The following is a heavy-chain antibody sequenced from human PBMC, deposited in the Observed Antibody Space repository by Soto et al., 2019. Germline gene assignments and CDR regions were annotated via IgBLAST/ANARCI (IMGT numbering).Heavy chain of an antibody. CDR3: ARGIKHGDYSRWFDP. D-gene: IGHD4-17*01. CDR1: GYTFTSYD. CDR2: MNPNSGNT. J-gene: IGHJ5*02. Sequence: ASVKVSCKASGYTFTSYDINWVRQATGQGIEYLGWMNPNSGNTGYVKKFQGRVTMTRDTSMSTAYMELSSLRSEDTAVYYCARGIKHGDYSRWFDPWGPGTLVTVSS. V-gene: IGHV1-8*01.